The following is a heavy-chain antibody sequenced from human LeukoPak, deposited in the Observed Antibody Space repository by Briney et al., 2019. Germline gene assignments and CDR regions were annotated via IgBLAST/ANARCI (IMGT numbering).Heavy chain of an antibody. V-gene: IGHV3-21*01. CDR3: AGGYGDYGNY. D-gene: IGHD4-17*01. J-gene: IGHJ4*02. CDR1: GFTFNSYW. Sequence: GGSLRLSCAATGFTFNSYWMTWVRQAPGKGLEWVSSISSSSSYIYYADSVKGRFTISSDNAKNSLYLQMNSLRAEDTAVYYCAGGYGDYGNYWGQGTLVTVSS. CDR2: ISSSSSYI.